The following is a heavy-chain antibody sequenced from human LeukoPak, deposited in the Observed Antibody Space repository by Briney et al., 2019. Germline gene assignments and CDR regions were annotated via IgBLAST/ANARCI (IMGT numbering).Heavy chain of an antibody. J-gene: IGHJ4*02. D-gene: IGHD1-26*01. V-gene: IGHV4-59*01. CDR3: ARSYSGSAFDY. CDR2: IYYSGST. Sequence: SETLFLTCTVSGGSISSYYWSWIRQPPGKGLEWIGYIYYSGSTNYNPSLKSRVTISVDTSKNQFSPKLSSVTAADTAVYYCARSYSGSAFDYWGQGTLVTVSS. CDR1: GGSISSYY.